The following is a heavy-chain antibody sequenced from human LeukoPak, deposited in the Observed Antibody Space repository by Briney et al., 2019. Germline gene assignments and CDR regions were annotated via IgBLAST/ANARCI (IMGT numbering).Heavy chain of an antibody. V-gene: IGHV4-34*01. CDR1: GGSFSGYY. D-gene: IGHD3-10*01. J-gene: IGHJ3*02. Sequence: ETSETLSLTCAVYGGSFSGYYWSWIRQPPGKGLERIGEIDHSGSTNYNPSLKSRVTISVDTSKNQFSLKLSSVTAADTAVYYCASSSRGAFDIWGQGTMVTVSS. CDR2: IDHSGST. CDR3: ASSSRGAFDI.